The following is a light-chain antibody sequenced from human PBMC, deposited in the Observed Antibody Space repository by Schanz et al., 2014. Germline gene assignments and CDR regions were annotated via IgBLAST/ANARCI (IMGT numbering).Light chain of an antibody. CDR2: GNS. J-gene: IGLJ3*02. CDR1: SSNIGAGYD. CDR3: AAWDDALKEV. Sequence: QSLLTQPPSVSGAPGQRVTISCTGSSSNIGAGYDVHWYQQLPGTAPKLLIYGNSNRPSGVPDRFSGSKSGTSASLAISGLQSRDEGDYYCAAWDDALKEVFGGGTKLTVL. V-gene: IGLV1-40*01.